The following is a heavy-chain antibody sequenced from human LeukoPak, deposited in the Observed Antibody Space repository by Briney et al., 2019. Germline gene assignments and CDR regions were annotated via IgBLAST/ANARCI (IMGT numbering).Heavy chain of an antibody. J-gene: IGHJ4*02. CDR1: VSSLISGYY. Sequence: SETLSLTCSVSVSSLISGYYWGWIRQTPGKGLEWIGYIYYSGSTNYNPSLKSRVTISLDTSKNQFSLKLSSVTAADTAVYYCARGYDFWSGYYWDYWGQGTLVTVSS. CDR2: IYYSGST. V-gene: IGHV4-61*01. CDR3: ARGYDFWSGYYWDY. D-gene: IGHD3-3*01.